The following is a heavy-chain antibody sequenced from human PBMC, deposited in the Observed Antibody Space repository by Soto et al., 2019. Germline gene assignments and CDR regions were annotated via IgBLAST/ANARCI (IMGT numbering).Heavy chain of an antibody. J-gene: IGHJ4*02. CDR2: ISVSGNII. D-gene: IGHD2-2*01. CDR3: VRDTMRASAAASLDY. Sequence: GGSLRLSCAASGFTFSTYEFNWVRQAPGRGLEWISYISVSGNIIKYAESVKGRFTISRDNAENSLHLHMSNLRVDDTALYFCVRDTMRASAAASLDYWGQGTQVTVS. CDR1: GFTFSTYE. V-gene: IGHV3-48*03.